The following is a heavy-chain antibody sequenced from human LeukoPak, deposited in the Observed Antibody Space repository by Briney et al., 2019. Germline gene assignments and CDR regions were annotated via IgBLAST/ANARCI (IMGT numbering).Heavy chain of an antibody. V-gene: IGHV4-34*01. J-gene: IGHJ3*02. CDR2: INHSGST. CDR1: GGSISSYY. CDR3: ARVYDSSAYYLDAFDI. Sequence: SETLSLTCTVSGGSISSYYWSWIRQPPGKGLEWIGEINHSGSTNYNPSLKSRVTMSVDTSKNQFSLKLSSVTAADTAVYYCARVYDSSAYYLDAFDIWGQGTMVTVSS. D-gene: IGHD3-22*01.